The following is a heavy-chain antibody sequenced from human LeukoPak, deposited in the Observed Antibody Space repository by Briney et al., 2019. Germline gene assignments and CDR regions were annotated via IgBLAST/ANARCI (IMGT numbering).Heavy chain of an antibody. J-gene: IGHJ5*02. CDR3: ARDHLDPNWFDP. CDR1: GGTFSSYA. Sequence: GASVKVSCKASGGTFSSYAISWVRQAPGQGLEWMGRIIPIFGTANYAQKFQGRVTITTDESTSTAYMELSSRRSEDTAVYYCARDHLDPNWFDPWGQGTLVTVSS. D-gene: IGHD1-1*01. V-gene: IGHV1-69*05. CDR2: IIPIFGTA.